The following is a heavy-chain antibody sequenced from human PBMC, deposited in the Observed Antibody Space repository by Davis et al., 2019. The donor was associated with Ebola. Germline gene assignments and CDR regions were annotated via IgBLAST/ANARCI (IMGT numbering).Heavy chain of an antibody. CDR1: GGSISSSSYY. J-gene: IGHJ5*02. D-gene: IGHD3-22*01. CDR2: IYYSGST. CDR3: ARHSIYYYDSSGYDSIPSWFDP. Sequence: SETLSLTCTVSGGSISSSSYYWGWIRQPPGKGLEWIGSIYYSGSTYYNPSLKSRVTISVDTSKNQFSLKLSPVTAADTAVYYCARHSIYYYDSSGYDSIPSWFDPWGQGTLVTVSS. V-gene: IGHV4-39*01.